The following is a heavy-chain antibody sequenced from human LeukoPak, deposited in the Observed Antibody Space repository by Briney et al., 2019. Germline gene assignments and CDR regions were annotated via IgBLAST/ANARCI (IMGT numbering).Heavy chain of an antibody. CDR3: AKSGDGYNRSGLADY. D-gene: IGHD5-24*01. CDR2: ISYDGSNK. Sequence: PGGSLRLSCAASGFTFRTSGMSWVRQAPGKGLEWVAVISYDGSNKYYADSVKGRFTISRDNSKNTLYLQMNSLRAEDTAVYYCAKSGDGYNRSGLADYWGQGTLVTVSS. V-gene: IGHV3-30*18. CDR1: GFTFRTSG. J-gene: IGHJ4*02.